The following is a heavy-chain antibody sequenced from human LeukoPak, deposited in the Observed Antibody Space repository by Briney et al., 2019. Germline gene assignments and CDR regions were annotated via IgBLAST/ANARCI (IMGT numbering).Heavy chain of an antibody. J-gene: IGHJ2*01. V-gene: IGHV1-24*01. D-gene: IGHD2-8*01. CDR3: ANYIPLYGPARYFDL. CDR2: FDPEDGET. CDR1: GYTFTSYY. Sequence: GASVKVSCKASGYTFTSYYMHWVRQAPGKGLEWMGGFDPEDGETIYAQKFQGRVTMTEDTSTDTAYMELSSLRSEDTAVYYCANYIPLYGPARYFDLWGRGTLVTVSS.